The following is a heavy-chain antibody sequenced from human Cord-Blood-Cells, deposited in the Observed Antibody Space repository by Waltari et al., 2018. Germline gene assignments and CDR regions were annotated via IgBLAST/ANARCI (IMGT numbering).Heavy chain of an antibody. CDR1: GYTLTELS. J-gene: IGHJ4*02. D-gene: IGHD3-10*01. CDR3: ATGDIGSGSYYTTDY. Sequence: QVQLVQSGAEVKKPGASVKVSCKVSGYTLTELSMHWVRQAPGKGLEWMGGFHPKDGETIYAQKCQGRVTMTEHTATDTAYMELSSLRSEDTAVYYCATGDIGSGSYYTTDYWGQGTLVTVSS. CDR2: FHPKDGET. V-gene: IGHV1-24*01.